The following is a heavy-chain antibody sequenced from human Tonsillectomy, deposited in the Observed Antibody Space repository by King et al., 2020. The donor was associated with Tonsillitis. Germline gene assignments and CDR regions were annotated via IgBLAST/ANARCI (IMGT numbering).Heavy chain of an antibody. D-gene: IGHD2-15*01. CDR2: VYNSGST. V-gene: IGHV4-59*01. CDR3: AKITPGYCSGGSCQSSSYYDD. CDR1: GGSISSNY. J-gene: IGHJ4*02. Sequence: VQLQESGPGLLKPSETLSLTCTVSGGSISSNYWSWIRQPPGKGLEWIGYVYNSGSTHYNPSLKSRVTITVDTSKIQFCLNLSSVTAADTAVYYCAKITPGYCSGGSCQSSSYYDDWGQGTLVTVSS.